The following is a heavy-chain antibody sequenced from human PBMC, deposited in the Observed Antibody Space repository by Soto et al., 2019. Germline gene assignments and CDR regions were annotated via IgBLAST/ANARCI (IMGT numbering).Heavy chain of an antibody. CDR1: GYTFTSYG. J-gene: IGHJ4*02. Sequence: QVQLVQSGAEVKKPGASVKVSCKASGYTFTSYGISWVRQAPGQGLEWTGWISAYNGNTNYAQKLQGRVTMTTDTSTSSAYMELRSLRSDDTSVYYCAKDLGVSRSQQLEKGYFDYWGQVTLDTVSS. CDR3: AKDLGVSRSQQLEKGYFDY. CDR2: ISAYNGNT. D-gene: IGHD1-1*01. V-gene: IGHV1-18*04.